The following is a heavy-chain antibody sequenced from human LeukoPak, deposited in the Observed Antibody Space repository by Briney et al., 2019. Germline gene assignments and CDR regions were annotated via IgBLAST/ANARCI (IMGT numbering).Heavy chain of an antibody. J-gene: IGHJ4*02. D-gene: IGHD6-19*01. CDR1: GFTFSSYG. Sequence: GGSLRLSCAASGFTFSSYGMHWVRQAPGKGLEWVAVLSYDGSNKYYADSVKGRFTISRDNSKNTLYLQMNSLRAEDTAVYYCAKVRYSSGWYSGFDYWGQGTLVTVSS. CDR3: AKVRYSSGWYSGFDY. CDR2: LSYDGSNK. V-gene: IGHV3-30*18.